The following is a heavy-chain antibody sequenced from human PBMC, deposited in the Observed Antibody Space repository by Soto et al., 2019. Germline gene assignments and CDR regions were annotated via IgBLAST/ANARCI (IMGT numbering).Heavy chain of an antibody. J-gene: IGHJ4*02. D-gene: IGHD3-10*01. CDR3: AYGSGSYLHYFEY. Sequence: ASGKVSCKVSGYTFTDHYVHWVQQAPGKGLEWLGLVDPEESETIYAEKFQGRVTITADTSTDTAYMELRSLRSEDTGVYYCAYGSGSYLHYFEYWGQGTLATVSA. CDR2: VDPEESET. V-gene: IGHV1-69-2*01. CDR1: GYTFTDHY.